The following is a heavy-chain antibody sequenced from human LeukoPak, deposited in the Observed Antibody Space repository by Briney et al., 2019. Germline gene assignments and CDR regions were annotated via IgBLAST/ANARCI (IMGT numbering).Heavy chain of an antibody. D-gene: IGHD4-17*01. CDR3: ARENYGDYLANDAFDI. V-gene: IGHV3-53*01. CDR2: IYSGGST. Sequence: LSGGSLRLSCAASGFTVSSNYMSWVRQAPGKGLEWVSVIYSGGSTYYADSVKGRFTISRDNSKNTLYLQMNSLRAEDTAVYYCARENYGDYLANDAFDIWGQGTMVTVSS. J-gene: IGHJ3*02. CDR1: GFTVSSNY.